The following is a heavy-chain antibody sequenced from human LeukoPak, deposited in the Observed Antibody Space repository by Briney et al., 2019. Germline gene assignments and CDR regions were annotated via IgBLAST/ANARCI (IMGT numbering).Heavy chain of an antibody. CDR3: ASHYYYGSGSFSYDY. CDR1: GFTFSDYY. D-gene: IGHD3-10*01. CDR2: ISSSGSTI. J-gene: IGHJ4*02. Sequence: PGGSLRLSCAASGFTFSDYYMSWIRQAQGKGLEWVSYISSSGSTIYYADSVKGRFTISRDNAKNSLYLQMNSLRAEDMAVYYCASHYYYGSGSFSYDYWGQGTLVTVSS. V-gene: IGHV3-11*01.